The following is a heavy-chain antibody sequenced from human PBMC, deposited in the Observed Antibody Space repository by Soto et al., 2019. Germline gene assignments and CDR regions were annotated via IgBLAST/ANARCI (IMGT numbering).Heavy chain of an antibody. Sequence: QVQLVQSGAEVKKPGSSVKVSCKASGGTFSSYAISWVRQAPGQGLEWMGGIIAIFGRANYAQKFQGRVIITADESTSIAYMQLSSLRSYDTAVYYCAGPTGSRYSDSCYYGMDVCGQGTTVTVSS. J-gene: IGHJ6*02. D-gene: IGHD2-15*01. CDR1: GGTFSSYA. CDR2: IIAIFGRA. V-gene: IGHV1-69*01. CDR3: AGPTGSRYSDSCYYGMDV.